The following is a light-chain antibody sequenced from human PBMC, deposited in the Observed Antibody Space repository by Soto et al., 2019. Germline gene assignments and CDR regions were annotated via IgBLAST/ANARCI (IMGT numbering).Light chain of an antibody. CDR1: QSISSW. CDR3: QHFYNYVYT. CDR2: KAS. V-gene: IGKV1-5*03. J-gene: IGKJ2*01. Sequence: DIQMTQSPSTLSASVGDRVTITCRTSQSISSWLAWYQQKSGNAPKLPIYKASTSDSGVPSRFSGSGSGAEFNLTISSLQPEDFATYYCQHFYNYVYTFGQGTRLEIK.